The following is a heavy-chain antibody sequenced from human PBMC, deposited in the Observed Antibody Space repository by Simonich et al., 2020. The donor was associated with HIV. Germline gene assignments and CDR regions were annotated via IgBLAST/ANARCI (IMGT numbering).Heavy chain of an antibody. V-gene: IGHV3-30*07. J-gene: IGHJ4*02. CDR2: ISYDGSNK. CDR3: ASGGSISSVWADDY. D-gene: IGHD3-16*01. CDR1: GFTFSSYA. Sequence: QVQLVESGGGVVQPGRSLRLSCAASGFTFSSYAMHWVRQAPGKGLGGVAVISYDGSNKYYADSVKGRFTISTDNSKNTLYLQMNSLRAEDTAVYYCASGGSISSVWADDYWGQGTLVTVSS.